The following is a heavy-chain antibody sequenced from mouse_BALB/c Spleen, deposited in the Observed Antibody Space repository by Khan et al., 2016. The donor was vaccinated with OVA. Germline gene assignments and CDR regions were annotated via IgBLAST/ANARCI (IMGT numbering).Heavy chain of an antibody. CDR2: ISTDGAYT. CDR3: ARLACYYNSEWFAY. CDR1: GFTFSTYG. J-gene: IGHJ3*01. D-gene: IGHD2-3*01. V-gene: IGHV5-6*01. Sequence: EVKLLESGGDFVRPGGSLTLSCAASGFTFSTYGMSWVRQPPDKKQEWVATISTDGAYTYYPDCVKGRFTISRDNAKNTLYLQLSSLKSEDTAISYVARLACYYNSEWFAYWGQGTLVTVSA.